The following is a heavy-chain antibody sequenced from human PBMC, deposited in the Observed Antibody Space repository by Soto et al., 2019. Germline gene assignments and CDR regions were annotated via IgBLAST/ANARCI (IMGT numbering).Heavy chain of an antibody. Sequence: QVQLVQSGAEVKKPGSSVKVSCKASGGTFSSYAISWVRQAPGQGLEWMGGIIPIFGTANYAQKFQGRVTIAADESTSTAYMELSSRRSDDTAVYYCASPAAGTGSYYYGMDVWGQGTTVTVSS. CDR2: IIPIFGTA. CDR1: GGTFSSYA. J-gene: IGHJ6*02. D-gene: IGHD6-13*01. V-gene: IGHV1-69*12. CDR3: ASPAAGTGSYYYGMDV.